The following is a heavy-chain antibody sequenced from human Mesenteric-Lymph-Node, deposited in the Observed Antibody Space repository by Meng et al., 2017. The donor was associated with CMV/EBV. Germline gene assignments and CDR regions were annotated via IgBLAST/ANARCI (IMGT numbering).Heavy chain of an antibody. J-gene: IGHJ5*02. CDR3: ARDKSSGYEGWFDP. CDR1: GCSISSYY. Sequence: SETLSLTCVVSGCSISSYYWSWIRQTPGKGLEWIGYIFYSGNTTYNPSLKSRVTISEDTSKNQFSLKLTSVTAADTAVYFCARDKSSGYEGWFDPWGQGTLVTVSS. CDR2: IFYSGNT. D-gene: IGHD3-22*01. V-gene: IGHV4-59*01.